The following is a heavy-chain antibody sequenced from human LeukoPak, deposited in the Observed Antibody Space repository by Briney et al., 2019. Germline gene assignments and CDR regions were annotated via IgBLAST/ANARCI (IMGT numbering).Heavy chain of an antibody. D-gene: IGHD2-21*02. Sequence: SQTLSLTCTVSGGSISSGSYYWSWVRQPAGKGLEWIGRIYTSGSTNYNPSLKSRVTISVDTSKNQFSLKLSSVTAADTAVYYCASGKLGGDDYWGQGTLVTVSS. V-gene: IGHV4-61*02. CDR3: ASGKLGGDDY. J-gene: IGHJ4*02. CDR2: IYTSGST. CDR1: GGSISSGSYY.